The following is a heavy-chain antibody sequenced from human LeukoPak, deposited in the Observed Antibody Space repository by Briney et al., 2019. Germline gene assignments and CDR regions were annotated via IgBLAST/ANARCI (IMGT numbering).Heavy chain of an antibody. D-gene: IGHD1-26*01. CDR2: INGDGSTI. V-gene: IGHV3-74*01. CDR3: VRVVHSWDLGY. CDR1: VFTFSSYW. Sequence: GGSLRLSCAASVFTFSSYWMHWVRQAPGKGLVWVSHINGDGSTIRYVGSVEGRFTISRDNAKNTLYLQMNSLRAEDTAVYYCVRVVHSWDLGYWGQGTLVTVSS. J-gene: IGHJ4*02.